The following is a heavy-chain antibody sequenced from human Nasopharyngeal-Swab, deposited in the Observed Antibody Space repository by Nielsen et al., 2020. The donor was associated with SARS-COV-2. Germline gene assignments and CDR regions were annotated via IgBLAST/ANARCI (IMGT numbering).Heavy chain of an antibody. D-gene: IGHD6-13*01. J-gene: IGHJ4*02. CDR1: GGSISSGDYY. V-gene: IGHV4-30-4*01. CDR3: VREGYSSTWYRNIGFDY. Sequence: SETLSLTCTVSGGSISSGDYYWSWIRRPPGKGLEWIGYIYYSGSTDYTPSLKSRITISLDTSKNQFSLKLSSVTAADTAVYYCVREGYSSTWYRNIGFDYWGQGTLVTVSS. CDR2: IYYSGST.